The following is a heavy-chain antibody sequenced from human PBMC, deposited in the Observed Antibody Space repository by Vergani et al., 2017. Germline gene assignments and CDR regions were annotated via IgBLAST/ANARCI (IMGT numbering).Heavy chain of an antibody. CDR1: GYSISSGYY. Sequence: QVQLQESGPGLVKPSETLSLTCAVSGYSISSGYYWGWIRQPPGKGLEWIGSIYHSGTTYYNPSLKSRVAISVDTSKRRLSPKVKSVTAADSALYYCARRWVEYDTSGEHYFDSWGQGTLVTVSS. V-gene: IGHV4-38-2*01. J-gene: IGHJ4*02. CDR3: ARRWVEYDTSGEHYFDS. D-gene: IGHD3-22*01. CDR2: IYHSGTT.